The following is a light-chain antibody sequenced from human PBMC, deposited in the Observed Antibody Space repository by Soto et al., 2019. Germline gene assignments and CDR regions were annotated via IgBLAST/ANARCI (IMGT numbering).Light chain of an antibody. Sequence: QLVLTQSSSASASLGSSVKLTCTLSSGHSSYIIAWHQQQPGKAPRYLMKIDGSGSYNKGSGVPDRFSGSSSGRDRYLAISNLQFDDEADYYCETWGSNTRVFGGGTQLTVL. CDR1: SGHSSYI. V-gene: IGLV4-60*02. CDR2: IDGSGSY. CDR3: ETWGSNTRV. J-gene: IGLJ3*02.